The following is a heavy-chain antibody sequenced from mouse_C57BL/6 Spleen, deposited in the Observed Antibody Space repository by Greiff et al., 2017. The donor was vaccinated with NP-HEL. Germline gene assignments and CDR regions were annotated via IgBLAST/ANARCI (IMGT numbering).Heavy chain of an antibody. V-gene: IGHV5-4*03. CDR3: ARGDYFDY. CDR2: ISDGGSYT. CDR1: GFTFSSYA. Sequence: EVKLVESGGGLVKPGGSLKLSCAASGFTFSSYAMSWVRQTPEQRLEWVATISDGGSYTYYPDNVKGRFTISRDNAKNNLYLQMSHLKSEDTAMYYCARGDYFDYWGQGTTLTVSS. J-gene: IGHJ2*01.